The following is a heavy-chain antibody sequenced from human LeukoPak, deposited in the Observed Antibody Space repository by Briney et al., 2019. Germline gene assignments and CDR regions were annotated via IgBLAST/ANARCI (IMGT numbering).Heavy chain of an antibody. Sequence: SEILSLTCAVYGGSFSGYYWSWIRQPPGKGLEWIGEINHSGSTNYNPSLKSRVTISVDTSKNQFSLKLSSVTAADTAVYYCARGIHDYVWGSYRGYYYYYMDVWGKGTTVTVSS. D-gene: IGHD3-16*02. J-gene: IGHJ6*03. V-gene: IGHV4-34*01. CDR3: ARGIHDYVWGSYRGYYYYYMDV. CDR2: INHSGST. CDR1: GGSFSGYY.